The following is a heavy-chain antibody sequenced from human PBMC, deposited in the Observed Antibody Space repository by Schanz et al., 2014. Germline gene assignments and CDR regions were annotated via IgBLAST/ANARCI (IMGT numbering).Heavy chain of an antibody. CDR1: GFIFSSYG. J-gene: IGHJ4*01. CDR3: AREQIMAAAGLVDY. CDR2: ISHSGGSK. D-gene: IGHD6-13*01. V-gene: IGHV3-21*04. Sequence: VQLVESGGGVVQPGRSLRLSCAASGFIFSSYGLHWVRQAPGKGLEWVSSISHSGGSKYYADSVKGRFTISRDNAKNSLYLQMNSLRAEDTAVYYCAREQIMAAAGLVDYWGHGTLVTVSS.